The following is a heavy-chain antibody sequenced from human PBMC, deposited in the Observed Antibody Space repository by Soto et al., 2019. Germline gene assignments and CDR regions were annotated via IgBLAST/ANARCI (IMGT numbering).Heavy chain of an antibody. D-gene: IGHD5-18*01. CDR3: ARALPRSSGYAYGALDY. CDR1: GYALSSYH. J-gene: IGHJ4*02. CDR2: INPSGVST. Sequence: QVQLVQSGAEVKKPGASVRVSCKASGYALSSYHMHWVRQAPGQGLEWMGIINPSGVSTAYAQRFQGRLTVTRDTSTSTVYMELSGLRSEDTAVHYCARALPRSSGYAYGALDYWGQGTLVTVSP. V-gene: IGHV1-46*01.